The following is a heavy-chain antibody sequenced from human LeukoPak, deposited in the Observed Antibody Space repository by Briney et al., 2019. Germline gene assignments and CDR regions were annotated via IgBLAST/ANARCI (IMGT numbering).Heavy chain of an antibody. CDR2: ISSSSSTI. V-gene: IGHV3-48*01. CDR1: GFTFSSYA. Sequence: GGSLSLSCAASGFTFSSYAMNWVRQAPGKGLEWVSYISSSSSTIYYADCVKGRFTISRDNAKNSLYLQMNSLRAEDTAVYCCARDRTQGSSWYSSFGYWGQGTLVTVSS. D-gene: IGHD6-13*01. J-gene: IGHJ4*02. CDR3: ARDRTQGSSWYSSFGY.